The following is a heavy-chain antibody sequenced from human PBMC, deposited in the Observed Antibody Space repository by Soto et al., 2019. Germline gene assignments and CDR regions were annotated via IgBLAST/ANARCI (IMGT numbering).Heavy chain of an antibody. CDR3: ARSFGHSPNWFDP. CDR2: IYYSGST. V-gene: IGHV4-31*03. CDR1: GGSISSGGYY. J-gene: IGHJ5*02. Sequence: TLSLTCTVSGGSISSGGYYWSWIRQHPGKGLEWIGYIYYSGSTYYNPSLKSRVAISADTSKNQFSLKLSSVTAADTAVYYCARSFGHSPNWFDPRGQATLVTVSS. D-gene: IGHD3-10*01.